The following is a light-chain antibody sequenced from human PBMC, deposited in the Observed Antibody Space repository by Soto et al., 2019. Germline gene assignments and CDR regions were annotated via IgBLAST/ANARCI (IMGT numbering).Light chain of an antibody. CDR3: QQSYSTPRT. Sequence: DIQMTQSPSMLTSSVGYRVTISCRASQRIDTWLAWYQQKPGTAPKLLIYKATILQSGVPSRFSGSGSGTDFTLTISSLQPEDFATYYCQQSYSTPRTVGGGTKVDIK. J-gene: IGKJ4*01. CDR1: QRIDTW. V-gene: IGKV1-39*01. CDR2: KAT.